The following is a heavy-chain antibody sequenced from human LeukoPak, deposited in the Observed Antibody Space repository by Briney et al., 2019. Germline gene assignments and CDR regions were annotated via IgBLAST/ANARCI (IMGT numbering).Heavy chain of an antibody. CDR1: GGTFSSYA. CDR2: IIPILGIA. V-gene: IGHV1-69*04. CDR3: ATDPGY. J-gene: IGHJ4*02. Sequence: SVKVSCKASGGTFSSYAISWVRQAPGQGLEWMGRIIPILGIANYAQKFQGRVTMTEDTSTDIAYMELSSLRSEDTAVYYCATDPGYWGQGTLVTVSS.